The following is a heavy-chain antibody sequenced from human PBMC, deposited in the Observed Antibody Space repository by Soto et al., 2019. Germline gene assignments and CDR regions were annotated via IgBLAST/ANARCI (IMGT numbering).Heavy chain of an antibody. CDR3: ARTIVGDAFDI. J-gene: IGHJ3*02. CDR1: GGSISSYY. D-gene: IGHD1-26*01. Sequence: PSETLSLTCTVSGGSISSYYWSWIRQPPGKGLEWIGYIYYSGSTNYNPSLKSRVTISVDTSKNQFSLKLSSVTAADTAVYYCARTIVGDAFDIWGQGTMVT. V-gene: IGHV4-59*01. CDR2: IYYSGST.